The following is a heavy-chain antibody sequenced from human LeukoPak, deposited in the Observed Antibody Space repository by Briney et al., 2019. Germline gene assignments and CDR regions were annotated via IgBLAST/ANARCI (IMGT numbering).Heavy chain of an antibody. D-gene: IGHD6-19*01. CDR2: IKQDGSEK. J-gene: IGHJ4*02. CDR3: ARVRWYSSGWYFDY. Sequence: GGSLRLSCAASGFTFSSYWMSWVRQAPGKGLEWVANIKQDGSEKYYVDSVKGRFTISRDNAKNSLYLQMNSLRAEDTAVYYRARVRWYSSGWYFDYWGQGTLVTVSS. CDR1: GFTFSSYW. V-gene: IGHV3-7*03.